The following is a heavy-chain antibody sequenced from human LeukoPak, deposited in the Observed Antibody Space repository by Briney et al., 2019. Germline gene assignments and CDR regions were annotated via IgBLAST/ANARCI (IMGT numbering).Heavy chain of an antibody. V-gene: IGHV3-7*04. CDR2: IKQDGSET. J-gene: IGHJ4*02. Sequence: QPGGSLRLSCAASGFTFSSYRMTWVRQAPGKGLEWVANIKQDGSETYYVDSVKGRFTISRDNAKNSLYLQMNSLRAEDTAVYYCARIRGISSAGDYWGQGTLVTVSS. D-gene: IGHD6-13*01. CDR3: ARIRGISSAGDY. CDR1: GFTFSSYR.